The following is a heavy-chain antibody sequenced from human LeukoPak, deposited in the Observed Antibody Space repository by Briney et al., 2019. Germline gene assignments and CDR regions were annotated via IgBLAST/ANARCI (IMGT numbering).Heavy chain of an antibody. CDR2: ISPSSTYI. CDR1: GFTFINYS. CDR3: AKDPNWNYYYYYMDV. V-gene: IGHV3-21*04. D-gene: IGHD1-20*01. Sequence: GGSLRLSCAASGFTFINYSMNWVRQAPGKGLEWVSSISPSSTYIYYADSVKGRFTISRDNAKNSLYLQMISLRAEDTAVYYCAKDPNWNYYYYYMDVWGKGTTVTVSS. J-gene: IGHJ6*03.